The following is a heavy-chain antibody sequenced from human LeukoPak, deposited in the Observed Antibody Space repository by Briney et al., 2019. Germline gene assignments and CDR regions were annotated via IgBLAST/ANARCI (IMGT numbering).Heavy chain of an antibody. CDR3: ARDTSTVLTPYFDY. CDR2: INLNSGGT. CDR1: GFTFTGYY. J-gene: IGHJ4*02. Sequence: ASVKVSCKASGFTFTGYYIHWVRQAPGQGLEWMGWINLNSGGTNYAQNFQGWVTMTRDTSISTAYMELSRLRSDDTAVYYCARDTSTVLTPYFDYWGQGTLVTVSS. V-gene: IGHV1-2*04. D-gene: IGHD4-23*01.